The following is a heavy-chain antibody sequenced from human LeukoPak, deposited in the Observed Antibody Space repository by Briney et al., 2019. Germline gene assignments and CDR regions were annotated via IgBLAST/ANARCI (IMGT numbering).Heavy chain of an antibody. Sequence: PSENLSLTCAVYGGSFSGYYWSWIRQPPGKGLEWIGEINHSGSTDYNPSLKSRVTISVDTSKNQFSLKLSSVTAADTAVYYCARRYGSIGYYDRSGRNYYFDYWGQGTLGTVSS. D-gene: IGHD3-22*01. V-gene: IGHV4-34*01. J-gene: IGHJ4*02. CDR1: GGSFSGYY. CDR3: ARRYGSIGYYDRSGRNYYFDY. CDR2: INHSGST.